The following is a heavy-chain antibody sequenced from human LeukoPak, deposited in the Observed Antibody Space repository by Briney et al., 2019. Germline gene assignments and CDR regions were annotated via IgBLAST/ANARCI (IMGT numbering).Heavy chain of an antibody. V-gene: IGHV3-23*01. D-gene: IGHD4-17*01. J-gene: IGHJ6*02. CDR2: ISGSGGST. Sequence: GGSLRLSCAASGFTVSSNYMSWVRQAPGKGLEWVSAISGSGGSTYYADSVKGRFTISRDNSKNTLYLQMNSLRAEDTAVYYCAKDGDYDPWGYYYGMDVWGQGATVTVSS. CDR1: GFTVSSNY. CDR3: AKDGDYDPWGYYYGMDV.